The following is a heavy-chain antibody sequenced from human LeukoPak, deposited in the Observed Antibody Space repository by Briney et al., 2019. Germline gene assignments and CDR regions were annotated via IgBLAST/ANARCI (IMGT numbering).Heavy chain of an antibody. CDR3: VRQAVSGDSGIAY. CDR2: INPDGSSS. CDR1: GFTFSNYW. Sequence: GGSLRLSCAASGFTFSNYWMHWVRQAPGKGLEWVSRINPDGSSSNYADSVKGRFTMSRDNAKSMVYLQMDGLRAEDTAVFSCVRQAVSGDSGIAYWGRGVLVNVSS. V-gene: IGHV3-74*01. D-gene: IGHD4-17*01. J-gene: IGHJ4*02.